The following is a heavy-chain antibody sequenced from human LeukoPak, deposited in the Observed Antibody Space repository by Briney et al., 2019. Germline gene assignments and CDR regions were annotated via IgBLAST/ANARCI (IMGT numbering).Heavy chain of an antibody. Sequence: PGGSLRLSCAASGFTFSSYSMNWVRQAPGKGLEWVSSISSSSSYIYYADSVKGRFTISRDNAKNSLYLQMNSLRAEDTAVYYCAREAIVVVPAAIRRVWYYYGMDVWGQGTTVTVSS. CDR1: GFTFSSYS. J-gene: IGHJ6*02. CDR2: ISSSSSYI. V-gene: IGHV3-21*01. D-gene: IGHD2-2*02. CDR3: AREAIVVVPAAIRRVWYYYGMDV.